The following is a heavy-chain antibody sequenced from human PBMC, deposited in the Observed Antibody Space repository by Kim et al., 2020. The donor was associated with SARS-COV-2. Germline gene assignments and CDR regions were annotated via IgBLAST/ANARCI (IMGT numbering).Heavy chain of an antibody. V-gene: IGHV3-73*01. D-gene: IGHD5-18*01. Sequence: EYAASVKGRVTISRDDSTNTAYLQMTSLKTEDTAVYYCTRRAMVRGSVDYWGQGTLVTVSS. J-gene: IGHJ4*02. CDR3: TRRAMVRGSVDY.